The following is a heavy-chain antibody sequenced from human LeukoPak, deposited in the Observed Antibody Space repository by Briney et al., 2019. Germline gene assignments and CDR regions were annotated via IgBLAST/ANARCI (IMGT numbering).Heavy chain of an antibody. V-gene: IGHV1-18*01. CDR2: ISAYNGNT. CDR1: GYTFTSYG. Sequence: AASVTVSCKASGYTFTSYGISWVRQAPGQGLEWMGWISAYNGNTNYAQKLQGRVTMTTDTSTSTAYMELRRLRCDDTAVDYCAIENYYDSGRYYRWGQGTLVTVSS. J-gene: IGHJ1*01. CDR3: AIENYYDSGRYYR. D-gene: IGHD3-22*01.